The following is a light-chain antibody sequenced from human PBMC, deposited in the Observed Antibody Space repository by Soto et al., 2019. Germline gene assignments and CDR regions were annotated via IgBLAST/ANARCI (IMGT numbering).Light chain of an antibody. CDR1: QDISNC. Sequence: DIQMTQSPSSLSASVGDRVTITCQASQDISNCLSWYHHKPGEAPKLLIYGASTLETGVPSRFSGSGSGTEFTFTISSLQPEDIATYYCQQYDDLPVFGGGTKVEIK. J-gene: IGKJ4*01. V-gene: IGKV1-33*01. CDR2: GAS. CDR3: QQYDDLPV.